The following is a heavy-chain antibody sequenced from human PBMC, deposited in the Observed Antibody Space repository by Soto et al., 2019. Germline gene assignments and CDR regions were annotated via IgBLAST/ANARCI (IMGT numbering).Heavy chain of an antibody. Sequence: PSETLSLTCTVSGGSVSSTSYYWTWIRQPPGKGLEWIGYIHYSGSTNYNPSLQSRVTISVDTSKSHFSLELTSVTAADTAVYYCARAWGHLYFDYWGQGALVTVLL. J-gene: IGHJ4*02. CDR3: ARAWGHLYFDY. CDR2: IHYSGST. CDR1: GGSVSSTSYY. D-gene: IGHD3-16*01. V-gene: IGHV4-61*01.